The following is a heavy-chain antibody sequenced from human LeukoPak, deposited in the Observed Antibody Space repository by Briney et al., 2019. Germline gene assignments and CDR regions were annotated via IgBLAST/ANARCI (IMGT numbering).Heavy chain of an antibody. J-gene: IGHJ6*02. V-gene: IGHV3-21*01. CDR2: ISSSSYI. D-gene: IGHD2-2*01. CDR1: GFTFSSYS. CDR3: ARDLAVPAASYYYYGMDV. Sequence: GGSLRLSCAASGFTFSSYSMNWVRQAPGKGLEWVSSISSSSYIYYADSVKGRFTISRDNAKNSLYLQMNSLRAEDTAVYYCARDLAVPAASYYYYGMDVWGQGTTVTVSS.